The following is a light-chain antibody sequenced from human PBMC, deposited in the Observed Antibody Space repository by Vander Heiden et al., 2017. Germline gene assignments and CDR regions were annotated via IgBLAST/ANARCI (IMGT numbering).Light chain of an antibody. V-gene: IGKV1-16*01. CDR1: QAIRDS. CDR3: QQDDRFPFT. CDR2: VVS. Sequence: DIQMTQSPSSVSASVGGRVTITCRASQAIRDSLAWFQQKPGKAPKALIYVVSTLESGVPLRFSGNGSGTEFTLTISSLQPEDAAIYYCQQDDRFPFTFGHGTKVEMK. J-gene: IGKJ3*01.